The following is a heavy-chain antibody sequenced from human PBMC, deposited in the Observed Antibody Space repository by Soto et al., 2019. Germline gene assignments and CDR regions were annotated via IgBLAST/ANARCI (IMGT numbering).Heavy chain of an antibody. CDR2: IVVGSGNT. D-gene: IGHD3-3*02. Sequence: GASVKVSCKASGFTFTSSAVQWVRQARGQRLEWIGWIVVGSGNTNYAQKFQERVTITRDMSTSTAYMELSSLRSEDTAVYYCEAAKNQGGAFLEWLSYYGMDVWGQGTTVTVSS. J-gene: IGHJ6*02. CDR1: GFTFTSSA. CDR3: EAAKNQGGAFLEWLSYYGMDV. V-gene: IGHV1-58*01.